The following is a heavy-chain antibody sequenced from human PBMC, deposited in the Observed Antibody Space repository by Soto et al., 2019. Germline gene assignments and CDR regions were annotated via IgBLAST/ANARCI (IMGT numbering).Heavy chain of an antibody. Sequence: GGSLRLSCAVSGFTFSTYGMHWVRQAPGKGLEWVAGISYDGSNKKYADSVKGRVTISRDNFKNTLYLQVNSLRDEDTAVFYCAKNGNVAGDGTGAFDIWGQGTMVTVSS. V-gene: IGHV3-30*18. J-gene: IGHJ3*02. CDR3: AKNGNVAGDGTGAFDI. CDR1: GFTFSTYG. CDR2: ISYDGSNK. D-gene: IGHD3-10*01.